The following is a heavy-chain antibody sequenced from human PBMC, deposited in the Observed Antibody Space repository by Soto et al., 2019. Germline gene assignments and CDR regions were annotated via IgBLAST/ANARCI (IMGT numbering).Heavy chain of an antibody. J-gene: IGHJ6*02. CDR2: IKGDGSEK. Sequence: PGGSLRLSCVASGFTFTSYWMSWVRQAPGKWLEWVANIKGDGSEKRYVDSVKGRLTISRDNAKNSVYLQMNSLRVEDTALYYCGRDEVRNGVGVWGQGTTVNVSS. V-gene: IGHV3-7*01. CDR3: GRDEVRNGVGV. CDR1: GFTFTSYW.